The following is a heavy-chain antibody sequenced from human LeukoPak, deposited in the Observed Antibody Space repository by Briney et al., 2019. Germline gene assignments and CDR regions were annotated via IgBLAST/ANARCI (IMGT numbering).Heavy chain of an antibody. CDR3: ARVGITMVRGVIITNYYYYMDV. V-gene: IGHV4-4*07. D-gene: IGHD3-10*01. Sequence: SETLSLTCTVSGGSISSYYWSWIRQPAGKGLEWIGRIYTSGSTNYNPSLKSRVTISVDTSKNQFSLKLSSVTAADTAVYYCARVGITMVRGVIITNYYYYMDVWGKGTTVTVSS. CDR1: GGSISSYY. J-gene: IGHJ6*03. CDR2: IYTSGST.